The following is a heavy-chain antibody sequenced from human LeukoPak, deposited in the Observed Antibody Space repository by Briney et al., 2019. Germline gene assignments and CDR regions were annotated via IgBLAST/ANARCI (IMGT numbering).Heavy chain of an antibody. V-gene: IGHV4-34*01. CDR2: INHSGST. J-gene: IGHJ4*02. CDR3: ARAAPTYYDFWSGHRLFDY. D-gene: IGHD3-3*01. Sequence: SETLSLTCAVYGGSFSGYYWSWIRQPPGKGLEWIGEINHSGSTNYNPSLKSRVTISVDTSKNQFSLKLSSVTAADTAVYYCARAAPTYYDFWSGHRLFDYWGQGTLVTVSS. CDR1: GGSFSGYY.